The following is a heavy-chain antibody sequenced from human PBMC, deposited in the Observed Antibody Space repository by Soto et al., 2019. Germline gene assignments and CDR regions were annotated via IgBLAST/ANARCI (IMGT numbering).Heavy chain of an antibody. CDR3: ARARQRDTGRGLDV. V-gene: IGHV4-59*01. CDR2: ISYSGST. J-gene: IGHJ6*02. CDR1: GASINNYF. Sequence: QVQLQESGPGLVKPSETMSLTCTISGASINNYFWNWIRQTPGKGLEWIGYISYSGSTSYNPSLQSRVTISSDTSKNHFSLKLSSVTAADTAVYYCARARQRDTGRGLDVWGQGTTVTVSS. D-gene: IGHD5-18*01.